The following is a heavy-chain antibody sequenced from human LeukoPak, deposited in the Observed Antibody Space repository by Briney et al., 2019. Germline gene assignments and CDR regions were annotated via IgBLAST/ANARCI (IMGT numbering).Heavy chain of an antibody. D-gene: IGHD3-16*01. Sequence: LPGGSLRLSCAASGFTFSSYAMSWVRQAPGKGLEWVSAISGSGGSTYYADSVRGRFTISRDNSNNTLYLQMNSLRVEDTAVYYCARGRFGLSLDYWGQGTLVTVSS. CDR2: ISGSGGST. J-gene: IGHJ4*02. V-gene: IGHV3-23*01. CDR1: GFTFSSYA. CDR3: ARGRFGLSLDY.